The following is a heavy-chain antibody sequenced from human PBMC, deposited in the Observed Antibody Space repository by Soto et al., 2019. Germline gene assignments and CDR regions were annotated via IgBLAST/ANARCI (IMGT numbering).Heavy chain of an antibody. J-gene: IGHJ4*02. D-gene: IGHD2-2*01. CDR3: AKDHDCSSTSCYSFDY. V-gene: IGHV3-30*18. CDR2: ISNDGSNK. CDR1: GFTFSSCG. Sequence: GGSLRLSCAASGFTFSSCGMHWVRQAPGKGLEWVAVISNDGSNKYYADSVKGRFTISRDNSKNTLYLQMNSLRAEDTAVYYCAKDHDCSSTSCYSFDYWGQGTLVTSPQ.